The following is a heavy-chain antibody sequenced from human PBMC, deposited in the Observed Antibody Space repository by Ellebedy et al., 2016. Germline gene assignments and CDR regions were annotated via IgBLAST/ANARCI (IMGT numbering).Heavy chain of an antibody. CDR2: ISGSGNKT. Sequence: GESLKISCAASGFTFSSYAMSWVRQAPGKGLEWVSGISGSGNKTYYADSVKGRFTISRDNPKSTLYLQMNSLRAEDTAVYYCVTKYFYDSTGQFDSWGQGTQVTVSS. J-gene: IGHJ4*02. D-gene: IGHD3-22*01. CDR3: VTKYFYDSTGQFDS. CDR1: GFTFSSYA. V-gene: IGHV3-23*01.